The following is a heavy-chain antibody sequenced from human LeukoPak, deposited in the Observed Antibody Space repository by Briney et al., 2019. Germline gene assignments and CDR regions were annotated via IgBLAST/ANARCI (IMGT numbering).Heavy chain of an antibody. V-gene: IGHV3-9*01. CDR3: AKDRYSSSWYGFDY. J-gene: IGHJ4*02. D-gene: IGHD6-13*01. CDR2: ISWNSGSI. Sequence: GGSLRLSCAASGFTFDDYAMHWVRQAPGKGLERVSGISWNSGSIGYADSVKGRFTISRDNAKNSLYLQMNSLRAEDTALYYCAKDRYSSSWYGFDYWGQGTLVTVSS. CDR1: GFTFDDYA.